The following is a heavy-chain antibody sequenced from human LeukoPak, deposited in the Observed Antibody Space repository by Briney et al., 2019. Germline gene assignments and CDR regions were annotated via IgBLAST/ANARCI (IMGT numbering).Heavy chain of an antibody. V-gene: IGHV3-7*01. J-gene: IGHJ4*02. CDR1: GFTFSSYS. CDR3: ARTTPLKIRGVIIPLDY. Sequence: GGSLRLSCAASGFTFSSYSMNWVRQAPGKGLEWVANIKQVGSEKYYVDSVKGRVTISRDNAKNSLYLQMKSLRAEDTAVYYCARTTPLKIRGVIIPLDYWGQGTLVTVSS. D-gene: IGHD3-10*01. CDR2: IKQVGSEK.